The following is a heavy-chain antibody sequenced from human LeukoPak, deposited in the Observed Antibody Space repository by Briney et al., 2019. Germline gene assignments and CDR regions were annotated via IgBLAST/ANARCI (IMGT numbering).Heavy chain of an antibody. V-gene: IGHV1-69*01. CDR1: GGTFSSYA. Sequence: GSSVKVSCKASGGTFSSYAISWVRQAPGQGLEWMGGIIPIFGTANYAQKFQGRVTITADESTSTAYMELSSLRSEDTAVYYCASTTGTTTFNWFDPWGQGTLVTVSS. CDR2: IIPIFGTA. J-gene: IGHJ5*02. D-gene: IGHD1-1*01. CDR3: ASTTGTTTFNWFDP.